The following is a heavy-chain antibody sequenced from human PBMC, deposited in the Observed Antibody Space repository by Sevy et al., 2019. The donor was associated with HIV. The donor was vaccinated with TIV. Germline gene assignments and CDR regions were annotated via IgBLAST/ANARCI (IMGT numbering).Heavy chain of an antibody. D-gene: IGHD6-19*01. CDR3: ARDGDTIPVVGPNGYFDL. CDR2: IDTTDGF. CDR1: GFSFSRYD. V-gene: IGHV3-13*01. Sequence: GGSLRLSCAASGFSFSRYDMHWVRQAAGGGLEWVSAIDTTDGFYYDDSVKGRFTISRDDAKKFMYLQMDSLRVGDTAVYYCARDGDTIPVVGPNGYFDLWGRGTLVTVSS. J-gene: IGHJ2*01.